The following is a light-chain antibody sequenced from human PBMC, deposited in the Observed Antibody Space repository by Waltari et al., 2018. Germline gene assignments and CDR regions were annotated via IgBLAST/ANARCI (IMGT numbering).Light chain of an antibody. CDR2: KVS. J-gene: IGKJ2*01. V-gene: IGKV2-30*02. CDR1: QSLVHSDGRTY. CDR3: MQGTYWPRT. Sequence: DVVMTQSPLSLPVIFGQTASITCRSSQSLVHSDGRTYLNWFQQRPGQSPRRLIYKVSNRDSGVPDRFSGSGSGTEFTLEISRVEAADVAVYYCMQGTYWPRTFGHGTKLEIE.